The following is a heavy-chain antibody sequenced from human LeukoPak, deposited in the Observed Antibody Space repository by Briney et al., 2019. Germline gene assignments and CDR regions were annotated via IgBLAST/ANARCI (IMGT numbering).Heavy chain of an antibody. CDR3: ARDPYSGNYGNYYYYYMDV. D-gene: IGHD1-26*01. J-gene: IGHJ6*03. CDR1: GFTFNNYN. Sequence: GGSLRLSCATSGFTFNNYNMNWVRHAPGGALEWVSSITSSGTYIFYADSVKGRFTISRDNAKNSLYLQMNSLGPEDTAVYYCARDPYSGNYGNYYYYYMDVWGKGTTVTISS. CDR2: ITSSGTYI. V-gene: IGHV3-21*01.